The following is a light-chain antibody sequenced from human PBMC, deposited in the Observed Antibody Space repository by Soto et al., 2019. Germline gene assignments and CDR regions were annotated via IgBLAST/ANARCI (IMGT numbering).Light chain of an antibody. CDR2: AAS. CDR3: QQYNEWPET. J-gene: IGKJ1*01. Sequence: DIQMSPSPSSLSASVGDRVTITCRASQGISNYLAWYQQKPGKVPNLLIFAASTLHSGVPSRFSGSGSGTEFTLIISSLQSEDFAVYYCQQYNEWPETFGHGTKVDIK. CDR1: QGISNY. V-gene: IGKV1-27*01.